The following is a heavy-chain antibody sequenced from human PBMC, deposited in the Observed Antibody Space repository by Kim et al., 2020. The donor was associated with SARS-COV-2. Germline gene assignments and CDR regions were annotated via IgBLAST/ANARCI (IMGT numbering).Heavy chain of an antibody. J-gene: IGHJ3*02. V-gene: IGHV3-48*02. D-gene: IGHD3-16*01. CDR3: VRDRMGGAFDI. Sequence: YYADSEKGRFTSCRDNARNSQYLQMNSLRDEETAVYYCVRDRMGGAFDIWGQGTMVTVSS.